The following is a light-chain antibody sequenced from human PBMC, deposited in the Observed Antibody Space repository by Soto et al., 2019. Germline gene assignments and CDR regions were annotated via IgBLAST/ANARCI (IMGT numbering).Light chain of an antibody. V-gene: IGKV3-11*01. Sequence: DIVLTQSPATLSLSPGERATLSCRASQKIGTFLAWYQQKPGQAPRLLFYDASNRATGVPPRFSGSGSGTDFTLTISSLEPEDLAVYYCQHRFNWPLTFGGGTKVEIK. CDR2: DAS. CDR3: QHRFNWPLT. CDR1: QKIGTF. J-gene: IGKJ4*01.